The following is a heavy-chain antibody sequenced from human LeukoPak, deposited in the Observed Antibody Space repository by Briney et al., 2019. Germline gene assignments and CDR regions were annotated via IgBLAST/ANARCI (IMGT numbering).Heavy chain of an antibody. V-gene: IGHV3-23*01. CDR3: ARHRSSWLIDY. J-gene: IGHJ4*02. CDR1: GFTFNTYA. CDR2: ISDSGGNT. D-gene: IGHD6-6*01. Sequence: GGSLRLSCAASGFTFNTYAMCWVRQAPWERLQWVSGISDSGGNTYYADSVRGRFTISRDNPKNTLYLQITSLRAEDTAVYYCARHRSSWLIDYWGQGTLVTVSS.